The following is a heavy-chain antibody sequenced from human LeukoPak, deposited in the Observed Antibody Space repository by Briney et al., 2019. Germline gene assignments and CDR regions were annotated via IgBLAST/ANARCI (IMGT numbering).Heavy chain of an antibody. Sequence: QSGGSLRLACAGYGFSFSSYGMHWVRQAPGTGLEWVAVVGYDGRNIQYVDSVKGRFTISRDNSNKTLYLQVNSRRAEDTAVYFCAKDEGSHCGGDCPLDYWGQGTLVTVSS. CDR3: AKDEGSHCGGDCPLDY. CDR1: GFSFSSYG. J-gene: IGHJ4*02. V-gene: IGHV3-30*18. D-gene: IGHD2-21*02. CDR2: VGYDGRNI.